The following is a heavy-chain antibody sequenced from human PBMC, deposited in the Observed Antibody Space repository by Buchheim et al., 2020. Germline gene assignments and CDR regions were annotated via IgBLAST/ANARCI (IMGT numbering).Heavy chain of an antibody. CDR1: GFTFSSYS. CDR2: ISSSSSTI. J-gene: IGHJ4*02. CDR3: ARVGYDSSGYWSVDY. D-gene: IGHD3-22*01. Sequence: EVQLVESGGGLVQPGGSLRLSCAASGFTFSSYSMNWVRQAPGQGLEWVSYISSSSSTIYYADSVQCRFTISRDNAQNSLYLQMNSLRAEDTAVYYCARVGYDSSGYWSVDYWGQGTL. V-gene: IGHV3-48*01.